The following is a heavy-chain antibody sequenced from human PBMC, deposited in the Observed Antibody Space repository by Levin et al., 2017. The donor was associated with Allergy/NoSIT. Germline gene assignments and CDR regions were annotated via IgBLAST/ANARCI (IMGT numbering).Heavy chain of an antibody. CDR1: GGSFSGYY. Sequence: PSETLSLTCAVYGGSFSGYYWSWIRQPPGKGLEWIGEINHSGSTNYNPSLKSRVTISVDTSKNQFSLKLSSVTAADTAVYYCASRGQQLVPFYWGQGTLVTVSS. V-gene: IGHV4-34*01. D-gene: IGHD6-13*01. J-gene: IGHJ4*02. CDR3: ASRGQQLVPFY. CDR2: INHSGST.